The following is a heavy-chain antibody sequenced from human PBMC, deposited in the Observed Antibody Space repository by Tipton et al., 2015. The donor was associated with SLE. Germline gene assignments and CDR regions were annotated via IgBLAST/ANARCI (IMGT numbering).Heavy chain of an antibody. V-gene: IGHV4-30-4*01. D-gene: IGHD1-20*01. J-gene: IGHJ4*02. Sequence: TLSLTCTVSGASIRSGDYFWSWVRQPPGKGLEWIGYIYYSGSTYYNPSLKSRVTISVDTSKNQFSLKLSSVTAADTAVYHCARARSLITGTTGGTFDYWGQGTLVTVSS. CDR3: ARARSLITGTTGGTFDY. CDR1: GASIRSGDYF. CDR2: IYYSGST.